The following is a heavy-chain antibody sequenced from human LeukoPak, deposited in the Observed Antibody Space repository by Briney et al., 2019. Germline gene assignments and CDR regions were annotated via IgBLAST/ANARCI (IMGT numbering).Heavy chain of an antibody. CDR3: AREVLDSSGPGAFDI. J-gene: IGHJ3*02. CDR1: GFTFGDYA. Sequence: GGSLRLSCTASGFTFGDYAMSWFRQAPGKGLEWVAVISYDGSNKYYADSVKGRFTISRDNSKNTLYLQMNSLRAEDTAVYYCAREVLDSSGPGAFDIWGQGTMVTVSS. D-gene: IGHD3-22*01. V-gene: IGHV3-30-3*01. CDR2: ISYDGSNK.